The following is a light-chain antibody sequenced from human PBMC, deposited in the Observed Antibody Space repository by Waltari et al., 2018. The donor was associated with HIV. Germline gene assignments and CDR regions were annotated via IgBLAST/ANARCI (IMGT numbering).Light chain of an antibody. CDR3: QAWDTSVWV. CDR1: KLGDQY. Sequence: SCELTQSPSLSVSPGQTASITCPGDKLGDQYACWYQQKPGQSPVLVIYEDTKRPSGIPERFSGSSSGNTATLTIRGTQAVDAADYYCQAWDTSVWVFGGGTKLTVL. J-gene: IGLJ3*02. V-gene: IGLV3-1*01. CDR2: EDT.